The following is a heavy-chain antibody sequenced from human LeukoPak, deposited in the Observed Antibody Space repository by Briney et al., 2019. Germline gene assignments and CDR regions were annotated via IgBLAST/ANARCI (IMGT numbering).Heavy chain of an antibody. CDR1: GVSISSGGYS. J-gene: IGHJ3*02. Sequence: SETLSLTCAVSGVSISSGGYSWSWIRQPPGKGLEWIGYIYHSGSTYYNPSLKSRVTISVDRSKNQFSLKLSSVTAADTAVYYCASRSGGGLGAFDIWGQGTMVTVSS. CDR3: ASRSGGGLGAFDI. D-gene: IGHD3-10*01. CDR2: IYHSGST. V-gene: IGHV4-30-2*01.